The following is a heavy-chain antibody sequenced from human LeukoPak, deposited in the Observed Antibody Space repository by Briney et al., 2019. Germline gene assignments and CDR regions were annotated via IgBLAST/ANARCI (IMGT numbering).Heavy chain of an antibody. J-gene: IGHJ4*02. CDR3: ATSYEAKTAPYGV. D-gene: IGHD3-3*01. CDR2: IYPSGST. CDR1: GGSISSYC. Sequence: SETLSLTCTVSGGSISSYCGSWVRQPPGKGLEWIGYIYPSGSTDYNPSLRSRVTMSVDTSKNQLSMELRYLTAADTAMYYCATSYEAKTAPYGVWGQGTLVTVSS. V-gene: IGHV4-4*09.